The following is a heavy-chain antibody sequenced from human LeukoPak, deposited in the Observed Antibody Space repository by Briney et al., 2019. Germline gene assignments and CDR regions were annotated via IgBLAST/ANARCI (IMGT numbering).Heavy chain of an antibody. V-gene: IGHV3-48*02. D-gene: IGHD3-22*01. CDR1: GFTFSAYA. Sequence: PGGSLRLSCEASGFTFSAYAMTWVRQAPGKGLEWVSYISSSSSTIYYADSVKGRFTISRDNAKNSLYLQMNSLRDEDTAVYYCARDDYYDSRARCDYWGQGTLVTVSS. CDR2: ISSSSSTI. J-gene: IGHJ4*02. CDR3: ARDDYYDSRARCDY.